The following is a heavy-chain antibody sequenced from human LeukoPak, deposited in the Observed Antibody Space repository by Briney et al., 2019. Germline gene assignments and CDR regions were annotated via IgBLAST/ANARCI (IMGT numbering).Heavy chain of an antibody. CDR3: ARASFAYGDYGYSDY. CDR2: ISSSSSTI. CDR1: GFTFSSYS. D-gene: IGHD4-17*01. V-gene: IGHV3-48*01. J-gene: IGHJ4*02. Sequence: GGSLRLSCAASGFTFSSYSMNWVRQAPGKGLEWVSYISSSSSTIYYADSVKGRFTISRDNAKNSLYLQMNSLRAEDTAVYYCARASFAYGDYGYSDYWGQGTLVTVSS.